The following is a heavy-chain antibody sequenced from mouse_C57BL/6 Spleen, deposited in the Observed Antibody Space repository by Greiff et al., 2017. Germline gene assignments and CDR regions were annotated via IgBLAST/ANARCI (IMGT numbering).Heavy chain of an antibody. CDR3: ARSDYYGSSNGWYFDV. V-gene: IGHV1-80*01. CDR1: GYAFSSYW. CDR2: IYPGDGDT. Sequence: QVQLKQSGAELVKPGASVKISCKASGYAFSSYWMNWVKQRPGKGLEWIGQIYPGDGDTNYNGKFKGKATLTADKSSSTAYMQLSSLTSEDSAVYFCARSDYYGSSNGWYFDVWGTGTTVTVSS. J-gene: IGHJ1*03. D-gene: IGHD1-1*01.